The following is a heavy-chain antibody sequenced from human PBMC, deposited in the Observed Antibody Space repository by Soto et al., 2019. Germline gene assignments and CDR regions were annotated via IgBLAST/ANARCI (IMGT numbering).Heavy chain of an antibody. CDR1: GGSISSGGYY. J-gene: IGHJ4*02. V-gene: IGHV4-31*03. D-gene: IGHD6-13*01. CDR2: IYYSGST. CDR3: ASLSGAAAGTAINPVFDY. Sequence: TLSLTCTVSGGSISSGGYYWSWIRQHPGKGLEWIGYIYYSGSTYYNPSLKSRVTISVDTSKNQFSLKLSSVTAADTAVYYCASLSGAAAGTAINPVFDYWGQGTLVTVSS.